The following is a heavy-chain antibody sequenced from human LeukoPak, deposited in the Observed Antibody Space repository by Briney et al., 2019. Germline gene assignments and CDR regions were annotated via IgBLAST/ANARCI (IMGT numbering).Heavy chain of an antibody. CDR2: ISSNGATT. Sequence: GGSLRLSCSASGFTFNRFYLHWVRQAPGKGLEFVSHISSNGATTYYADSVKGRFTISRDDSKNTLYLQMNSLRAEDTAVYYFAKEFYYDSSVYSPSAFDFFDIWGKGKMATFFS. D-gene: IGHD3-22*01. J-gene: IGHJ3*02. V-gene: IGHV3-64*04. CDR3: AKEFYYDSSVYSPSAFDFFDI. CDR1: GFTFNRFY.